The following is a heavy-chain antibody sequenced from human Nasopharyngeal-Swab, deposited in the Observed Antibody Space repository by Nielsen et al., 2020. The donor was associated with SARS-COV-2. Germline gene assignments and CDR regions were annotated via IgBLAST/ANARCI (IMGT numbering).Heavy chain of an antibody. Sequence: VRQMPGKGLEWVAVISYDGSNKYYADSVKGRFTISRDSSKNTLYLQMNSLRAEDTAVYYCASLGDSSGYYYRIDGYAHDAHDAFDIWGQGTMVTVSS. V-gene: IGHV3-30-3*01. CDR2: ISYDGSNK. J-gene: IGHJ3*02. CDR3: ASLGDSSGYYYRIDGYAHDAHDAFDI. D-gene: IGHD3-22*01.